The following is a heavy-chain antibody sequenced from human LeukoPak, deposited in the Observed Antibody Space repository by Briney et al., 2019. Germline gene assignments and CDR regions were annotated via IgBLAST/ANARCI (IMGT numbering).Heavy chain of an antibody. J-gene: IGHJ6*04. CDR3: ARGHYYYDSSGYPQFDY. Sequence: GGSLRLSCAASGFTFSSYWMSWVRQAPGKGLEWVANIKQDGSEKYYVDSVKGRFTISRDNAKNSLYLQMNSLRAEDTAVYYCARGHYYYDSSGYPQFDYWGKGTTVTVSS. V-gene: IGHV3-7*01. CDR2: IKQDGSEK. CDR1: GFTFSSYW. D-gene: IGHD3-22*01.